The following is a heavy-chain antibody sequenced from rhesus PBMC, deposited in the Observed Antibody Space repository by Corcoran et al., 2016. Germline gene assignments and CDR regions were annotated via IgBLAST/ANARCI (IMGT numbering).Heavy chain of an antibody. V-gene: IGHV4-76*01. CDR2: IYGSSGST. CDR1: GYSIRRRYD. CDR3: ARDPRDSGSYYFDY. D-gene: IGHD3-16*01. Sequence: QVQLQESGPGVVKPSETLSLTCAVSGYSIRRRYDWSWIRQLPGKGLGWIGYIYGSSGSTNYNPSLKNRVTMSKDTSKNQFSLKLSSVTAADTAVYYCARDPRDSGSYYFDYWGQGVLVTVSS. J-gene: IGHJ4*01.